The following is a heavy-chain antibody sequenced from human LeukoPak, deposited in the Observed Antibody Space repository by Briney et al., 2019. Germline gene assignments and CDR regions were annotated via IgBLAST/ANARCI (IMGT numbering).Heavy chain of an antibody. CDR3: ARAPPYCGGDCSDWYFDL. J-gene: IGHJ2*01. CDR1: GFTFSSYA. V-gene: IGHV3-23*01. CDR2: ISGSGGST. Sequence: GGSLRLSCAASGFTFSSYAMSWVRQAPGKGLEWVSAISGSGGSTYYADSVKGRFTISRDNSKNTLYLQMNSLRAEDTAVYYCARAPPYCGGDCSDWYFDLWGRGTLVTVSS. D-gene: IGHD2-21*02.